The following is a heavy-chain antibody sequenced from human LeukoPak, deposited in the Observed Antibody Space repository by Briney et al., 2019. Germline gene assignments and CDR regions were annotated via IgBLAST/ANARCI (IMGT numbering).Heavy chain of an antibody. J-gene: IGHJ3*02. CDR1: GGTFSSYA. Sequence: SVKVSCKASGGTFSSYAISWVRQAPGQGLEWMGGIIPIFGTANYAQKFQGRVTITADESTGTAYMELSSLRSEDTAMYYCARGKSRDAFDIWGQGTMVTVSS. CDR3: ARGKSRDAFDI. CDR2: IIPIFGTA. V-gene: IGHV1-69*01. D-gene: IGHD3-10*01.